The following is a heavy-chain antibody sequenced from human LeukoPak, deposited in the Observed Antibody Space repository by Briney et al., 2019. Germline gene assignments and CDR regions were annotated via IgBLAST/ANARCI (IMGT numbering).Heavy chain of an antibody. CDR1: GFTFSSYW. Sequence: GSLRLSCAASGFTFSSYWMSWVRQAPGKGLEWVANIKQDGSEKYYVDSVKGRFTISRDNAKNSLYLQMNSLRAEDTAVYYCARDTVFRQNWFDPWGQGTLVTAPS. J-gene: IGHJ5*02. CDR3: ARDTVFRQNWFDP. V-gene: IGHV3-7*01. CDR2: IKQDGSEK. D-gene: IGHD4-11*01.